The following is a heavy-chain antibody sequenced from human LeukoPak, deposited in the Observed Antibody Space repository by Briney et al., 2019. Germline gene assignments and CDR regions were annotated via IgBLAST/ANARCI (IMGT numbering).Heavy chain of an antibody. D-gene: IGHD6-25*01. CDR2: TNTNGNT. V-gene: IGHV4-4*07. J-gene: IGHJ6*04. CDR3: ARERLGFRVDV. Sequence: PSETLSLICTVSGGSISTYYWSWIRQPAGKGPERIGRTNTNGNTNYNPSLKSRVTMSVDTSKTHFSLNLSSVTAADSAVYYCARERLGFRVDVWGKGTMVTVSS. CDR1: GGSISTYY.